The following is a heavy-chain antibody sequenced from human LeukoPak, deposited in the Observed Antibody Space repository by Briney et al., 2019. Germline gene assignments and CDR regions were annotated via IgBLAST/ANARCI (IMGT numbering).Heavy chain of an antibody. CDR1: GFTFSSYA. CDR3: ATDRGLSYFDY. V-gene: IGHV3-23*01. J-gene: IGHJ4*02. CDR2: ISGRGGGT. D-gene: IGHD6-25*01. Sequence: GGSLRLSCAASGFTFSSYAMSWVRQAPGKGLEWVSAISGRGGGTYYADSVKGRFTISRDNSKNTLSLQMNSLGAEDTAVYYCATDRGLSYFDYWGQGTLVTVSS.